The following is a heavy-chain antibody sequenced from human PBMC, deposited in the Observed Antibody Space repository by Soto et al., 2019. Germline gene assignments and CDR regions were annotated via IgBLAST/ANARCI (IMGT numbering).Heavy chain of an antibody. J-gene: IGHJ3*02. CDR3: ARSDLDAFDI. CDR1: GYSFTSYW. Sequence: GESLKSSCNGSGYSFTSYWIGWVRQMPGKGLEWMGIIYPGDSDTRYSPSFQGQVTISADKSISTAYLQWSSLKASDTAMYYRARSDLDAFDIWGQGTMVTVSS. CDR2: IYPGDSDT. V-gene: IGHV5-51*01.